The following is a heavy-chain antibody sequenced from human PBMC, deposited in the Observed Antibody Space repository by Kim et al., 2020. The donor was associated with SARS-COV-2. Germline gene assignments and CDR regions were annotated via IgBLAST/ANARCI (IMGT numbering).Heavy chain of an antibody. CDR1: GGSVSSGSYY. V-gene: IGHV4-61*01. D-gene: IGHD3-22*01. Sequence: SETLSLTCTVSGGSVSSGSYYWSWIRQPPGKGLEWIGYIYYSGSTNYNPSLKSRVTISVDTSKNQFSLKLSSVTAADTAVYYCASGYDSSGYYGEGAFDIWGQGTMVTVSS. CDR3: ASGYDSSGYYGEGAFDI. CDR2: IYYSGST. J-gene: IGHJ3*02.